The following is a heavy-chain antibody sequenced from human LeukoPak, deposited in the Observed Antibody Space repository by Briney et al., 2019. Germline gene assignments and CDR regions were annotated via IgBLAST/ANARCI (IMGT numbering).Heavy chain of an antibody. V-gene: IGHV4-59*01. J-gene: IGHJ4*02. D-gene: IGHD3-16*01. CDR3: ARERGKSGPFDY. Sequence: PSETLSLTCSVHGGSISSYYWSWIRQPPGKGLEWIGYIYYSGSINSNPSLKSRVTISVDTSKNPFSLKLSSMTATDTAVYYCARERGKSGPFDYWGQGTLVTVSS. CDR2: IYYSGSI. CDR1: GGSISSYY.